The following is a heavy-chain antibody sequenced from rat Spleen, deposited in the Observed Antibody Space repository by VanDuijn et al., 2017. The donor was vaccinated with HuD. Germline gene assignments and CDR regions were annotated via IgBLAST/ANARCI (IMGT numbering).Heavy chain of an antibody. D-gene: IGHD1-6*01. CDR2: ISSGGGGT. CDR1: GFTFSNYD. V-gene: IGHV5S23*01. J-gene: IGHJ2*01. CDR3: ARLYYGSPDY. Sequence: EVQLAESGGGLVQPGRSLKLSCAASGFTFSNYDMAWVRQAPTKGLEWVASISSGGGGTYYPDSVKGRFTISRDNAKSTLYLQMDSLRSEDTATYYCARLYYGSPDYWGQGVMVTVSS.